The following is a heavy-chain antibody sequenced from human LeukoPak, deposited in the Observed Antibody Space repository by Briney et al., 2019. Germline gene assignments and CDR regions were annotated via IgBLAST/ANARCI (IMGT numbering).Heavy chain of an antibody. V-gene: IGHV1-8*01. CDR3: ARVIVVVVAAHPFDGMDV. CDR1: GYTFTSYD. D-gene: IGHD2-15*01. J-gene: IGHJ6*02. Sequence: GASVKVSRKASGYTFTSYDINWVRQATGQGLEWMGWMNPNSGNTGYAQKFQGRVTMTRDTSISTAYMELSSLRSEDTAVYYCARVIVVVVAAHPFDGMDVWGQGTTVTVSS. CDR2: MNPNSGNT.